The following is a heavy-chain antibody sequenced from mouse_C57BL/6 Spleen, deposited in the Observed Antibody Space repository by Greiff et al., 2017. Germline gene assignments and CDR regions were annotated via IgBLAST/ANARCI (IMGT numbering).Heavy chain of an antibody. D-gene: IGHD2-2*01. CDR2: IYPSDSET. CDR3: ARYGYEKGDY. Sequence: VQLQQPGAELVRPGSSVKLSCKASGYTFTSYWMDWVKQRPGQGLEWIGNIYPSDSETHYNQKFKDKATLTVDKSSSTAYMQLSSLTSEDSAVYYCARYGYEKGDYWGQGTTLTVSS. V-gene: IGHV1-61*01. CDR1: GYTFTSYW. J-gene: IGHJ2*01.